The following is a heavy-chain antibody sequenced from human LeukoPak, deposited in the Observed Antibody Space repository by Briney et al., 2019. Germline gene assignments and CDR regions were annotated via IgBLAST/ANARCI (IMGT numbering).Heavy chain of an antibody. CDR2: IRGSGGST. CDR1: GFTLSSYA. V-gene: IGHV3-23*01. Sequence: GGSLRLSCAASGFTLSSYAMSWVRQAPGKGLEWVSAIRGSGGSTYYADSVKGRFTISRDNSKNTLYLQMNSLRAEDTAIYYCAKLEGSGWSGYMDVWGKGTTVTVS. CDR3: AKLEGSGWSGYMDV. J-gene: IGHJ6*03. D-gene: IGHD6-19*01.